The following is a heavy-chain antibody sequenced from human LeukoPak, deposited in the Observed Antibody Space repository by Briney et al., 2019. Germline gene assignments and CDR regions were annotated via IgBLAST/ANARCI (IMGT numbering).Heavy chain of an antibody. CDR2: INHSGST. CDR3: ASATNWDYFDD. D-gene: IGHD7-27*01. V-gene: IGHV4-34*01. J-gene: IGHJ4*02. Sequence: SETLSLTCAVYGGSFSGYYWSWIRQPPGKGLEWIGEINHSGSTNYNPSLKSRVTISVDTSKNQFSLKLSSVTAADTAVYYCASATNWDYFDDWGQGTLVTVSS. CDR1: GGSFSGYY.